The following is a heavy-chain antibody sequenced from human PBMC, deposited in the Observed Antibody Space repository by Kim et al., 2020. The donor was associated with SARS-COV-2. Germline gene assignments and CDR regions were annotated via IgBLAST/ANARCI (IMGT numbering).Heavy chain of an antibody. V-gene: IGHV4-61*02. CDR1: GGSVSSGSYY. CDR3: ARVKAAAGHDY. CDR2: IYTSGST. D-gene: IGHD6-13*01. J-gene: IGHJ4*02. Sequence: SETLSLTCTVSGGSVSSGSYYWSWIRQPAGKGLEWIGRIYTSGSTNYNPSLKSRVTISVDTSKNQFSLKLSSVTAADTAVYYCARVKAAAGHDYWGQGTLVTVSS.